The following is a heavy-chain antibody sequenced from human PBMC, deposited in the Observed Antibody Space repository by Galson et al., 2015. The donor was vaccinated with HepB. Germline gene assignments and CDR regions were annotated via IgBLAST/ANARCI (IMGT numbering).Heavy chain of an antibody. CDR2: ISGSGDKR. CDR1: GFIFGSYA. Sequence: SLRLSCAASGFIFGSYAMTWVRQAPGKGLQWVSGISGSGDKRYYADSVKGRFTISRDNSKNTLYLQMNSLRAEDTAVYYCAEERGDILTGFEFWGQGTLVTVSS. V-gene: IGHV3-23*01. J-gene: IGHJ4*02. CDR3: AEERGDILTGFEF. D-gene: IGHD3-9*01.